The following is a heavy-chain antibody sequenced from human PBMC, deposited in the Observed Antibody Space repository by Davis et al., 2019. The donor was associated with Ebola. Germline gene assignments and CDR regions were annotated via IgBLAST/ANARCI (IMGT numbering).Heavy chain of an antibody. J-gene: IGHJ5*02. CDR1: GGSISGYY. Sequence: PSETLSLTCTVSGGSISGYYCSWIRQPAGKGLEFIGRIYPSGSTNYKPSLKGRVTMSIDTSNNQFSLKVNSVTAADTAIYYCARGVWLGDNWFDPWGQGIPVTVSS. V-gene: IGHV4-4*07. D-gene: IGHD6-19*01. CDR3: ARGVWLGDNWFDP. CDR2: IYPSGST.